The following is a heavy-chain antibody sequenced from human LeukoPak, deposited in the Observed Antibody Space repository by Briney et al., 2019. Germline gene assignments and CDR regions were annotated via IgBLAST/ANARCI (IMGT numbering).Heavy chain of an antibody. CDR1: GYTSTTYD. Sequence: ASVKVSCKASGYTSTTYDINWVRQATGQGLEWMGWMNPNSGNTGYTQKFQGRVTMTRNTSISTAYMELSSLRSEDTAVYYCARGRGSGNKENWFDPWGQGTLVTVSS. CDR3: ARGRGSGNKENWFDP. J-gene: IGHJ5*02. D-gene: IGHD6-19*01. V-gene: IGHV1-8*01. CDR2: MNPNSGNT.